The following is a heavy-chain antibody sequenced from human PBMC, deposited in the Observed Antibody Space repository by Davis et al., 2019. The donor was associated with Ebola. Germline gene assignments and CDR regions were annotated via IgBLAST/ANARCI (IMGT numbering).Heavy chain of an antibody. CDR3: ARVVAAGFRDYYYYGMDG. J-gene: IGHJ6*02. Sequence: SETLSLTCAVSGGSISSRNRWCWVRPPPAKGLAWIAAIYHSRSTNYNPSLKSRVTISVDKSKNQFSLKLSSVTAADTAVYYCARVVAAGFRDYYYYGMDGWGQGTTVTVSS. D-gene: IGHD6-13*01. CDR1: GGSISSRNR. CDR2: IYHSRST. V-gene: IGHV4-4*02.